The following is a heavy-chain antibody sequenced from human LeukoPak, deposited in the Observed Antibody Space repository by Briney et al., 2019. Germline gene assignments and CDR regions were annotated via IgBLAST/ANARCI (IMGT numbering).Heavy chain of an antibody. CDR1: GGTFSSYA. J-gene: IGHJ4*02. Sequence: SVKVSCKASGGTFSSYAISWVRQAPRQGLEWMGRIIPIFGTANYAQKFQGRVTITTDESTSTAYMELSSLRSEDTAVYYCARARPLGYCTNGVCPRSNKPFDYWGQGTLVTVSS. CDR2: IIPIFGTA. CDR3: ARARPLGYCTNGVCPRSNKPFDY. D-gene: IGHD2-8*01. V-gene: IGHV1-69*05.